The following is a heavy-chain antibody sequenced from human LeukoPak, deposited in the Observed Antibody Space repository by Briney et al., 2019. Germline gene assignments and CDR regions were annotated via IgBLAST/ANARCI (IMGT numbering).Heavy chain of an antibody. CDR3: AGLDYGDYGFAYYFDY. D-gene: IGHD4-17*01. CDR2: INPNSGGT. CDR1: GYTFTGYY. V-gene: IGHV1-2*02. J-gene: IGHJ4*02. Sequence: ASVKVSCKASGYTFTGYYMHWVRQAPGQGLEWMGWINPNSGGTNYAQKFQGRVTMTRDTSISTAYMELSRLRSDDTAVYYCAGLDYGDYGFAYYFDYWGQGTLVTVSS.